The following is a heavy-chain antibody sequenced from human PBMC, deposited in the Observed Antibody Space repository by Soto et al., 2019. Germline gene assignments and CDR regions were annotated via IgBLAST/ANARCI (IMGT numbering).Heavy chain of an antibody. Sequence: EVQLVESGGGLVQPGGSLRLSCAASGFTFSSYWMHWVRQAPGKGLVWVSRINNDGSSTSYADSVKGRFTNSRDNAKNTLYLQMNSLRAEDTAVYYCARDRRYYDSSGYYLNYWGQGTLVTVSS. CDR1: GFTFSSYW. CDR3: ARDRRYYDSSGYYLNY. CDR2: INNDGSST. D-gene: IGHD3-22*01. V-gene: IGHV3-74*01. J-gene: IGHJ4*02.